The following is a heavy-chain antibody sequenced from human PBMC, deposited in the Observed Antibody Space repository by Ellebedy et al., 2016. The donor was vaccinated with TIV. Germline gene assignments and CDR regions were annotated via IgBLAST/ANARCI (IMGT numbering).Heavy chain of an antibody. D-gene: IGHD3-22*01. V-gene: IGHV4-30-4*01. CDR1: GGSISSGDYY. Sequence: MPSETLSLTCTVPGGSISSGDYYWSWIRQPPGKGLEWIGYIYYCGSTYYNPSLKSRVTISVDTSKNQFSLKLSSVTAEDTAVYYCASSGYSGNAFDIWGQGTMVTVSS. CDR3: ASSGYSGNAFDI. J-gene: IGHJ3*02. CDR2: IYYCGST.